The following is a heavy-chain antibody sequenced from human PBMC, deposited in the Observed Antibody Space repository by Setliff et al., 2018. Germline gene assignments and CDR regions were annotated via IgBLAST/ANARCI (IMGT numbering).Heavy chain of an antibody. CDR3: ARDHGPDSSGYYSFDY. Sequence: SVKVSCKASGGTFSSYAISWVRQAPGQGLEWMGGIIPIFGTANYAQKFQGRVTITTDESTSTAYMELSSLRSEDTAVYYCARDHGPDSSGYYSFDYWGQGALVTVSS. D-gene: IGHD3-22*01. CDR1: GGTFSSYA. V-gene: IGHV1-69*05. CDR2: IIPIFGTA. J-gene: IGHJ4*02.